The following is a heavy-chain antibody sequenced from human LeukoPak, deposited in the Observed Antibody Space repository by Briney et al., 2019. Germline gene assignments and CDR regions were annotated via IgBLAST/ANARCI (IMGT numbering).Heavy chain of an antibody. V-gene: IGHV1-18*01. CDR2: ISAYNGNT. CDR3: ASYRNYYYYMDV. J-gene: IGHJ6*03. CDR1: GYTFTSYG. Sequence: ASVKVSCKASGYTFTSYGISWVRQAPGQGLEWMGWISAYNGNTNYAQKLQGRVTMTTDTSTSTAYMELRSLRSDDTAVYYCASYRNYYYYMDVWGKGTTVTVSS.